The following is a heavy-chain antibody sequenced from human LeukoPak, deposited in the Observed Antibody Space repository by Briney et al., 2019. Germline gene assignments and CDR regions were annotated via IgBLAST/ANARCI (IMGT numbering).Heavy chain of an antibody. Sequence: SETLSLTCAVYGGSFSGYYWSWIRQPPGKGLEWSGEINHSGSTNYNPSLKSRVTISVDTSKNQFSLKLSSVTAADTAVYYCARGGYSYGYKGNIDYWGQGTLVTVSS. CDR2: INHSGST. V-gene: IGHV4-34*01. J-gene: IGHJ4*02. D-gene: IGHD5-18*01. CDR1: GGSFSGYY. CDR3: ARGGYSYGYKGNIDY.